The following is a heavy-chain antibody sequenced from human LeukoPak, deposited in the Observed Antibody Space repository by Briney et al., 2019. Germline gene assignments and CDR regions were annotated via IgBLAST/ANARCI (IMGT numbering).Heavy chain of an antibody. D-gene: IGHD1-1*01. CDR3: ASLSTTPDY. CDR2: IYYSGST. Sequence: PSETLSLTCTVSGGSISSSSYYWGWIRQPPGKGLEWIGSIYYSGSTYYNPSLKSRVTISVDTSKNQFSLKLSSVTAADTAVYYCASLSTTPDYWGQGTLVTVSS. V-gene: IGHV4-39*01. J-gene: IGHJ4*02. CDR1: GGSISSSSYY.